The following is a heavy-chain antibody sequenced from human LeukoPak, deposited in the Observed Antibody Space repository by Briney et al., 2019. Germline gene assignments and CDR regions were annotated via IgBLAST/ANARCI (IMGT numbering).Heavy chain of an antibody. J-gene: IGHJ4*02. D-gene: IGHD3-22*01. V-gene: IGHV1-8*03. CDR2: MNPNSGNT. CDR1: GYTFTSYD. CDR3: ARGEVDDSSGYYYDFDY. Sequence: ASVKVSCKASGYTFTSYDINWVRQAPGQGLEWMGWMNPNSGNTGYAQKFQGRVTITRNTSISTAYMELSSLRSEDTAVYYCARGEVDDSSGYYYDFDYWGQGTLVTVSS.